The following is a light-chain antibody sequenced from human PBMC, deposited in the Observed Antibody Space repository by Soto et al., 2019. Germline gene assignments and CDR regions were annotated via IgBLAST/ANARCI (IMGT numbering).Light chain of an antibody. CDR1: SSDVGGYNY. CDR2: EVS. Sequence: QSALTQPPSASGSPGQSVTISCTGTSSDVGGYNYVSWYQQHPGKAPKLMIYEVSKRPSGVPDRFSGSKSGNTASLTVSGLQAEDEAYYYCSSYAGSNKRGLFGTGPKSTVL. CDR3: SSYAGSNKRGL. J-gene: IGLJ1*01. V-gene: IGLV2-8*01.